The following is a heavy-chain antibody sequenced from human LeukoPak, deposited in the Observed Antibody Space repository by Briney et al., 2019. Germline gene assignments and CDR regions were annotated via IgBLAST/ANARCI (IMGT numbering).Heavy chain of an antibody. V-gene: IGHV4-59*01. D-gene: IGHD4-17*01. CDR3: ARSDYGDYGPPYYFDY. CDR2: IYYSGST. CDR1: GGSISSYY. Sequence: SETLSLTCTVSGGSISSYYWSWIRQPPGKGLEWIGYIYYSGSTNYNPSLKSRVTISVDTSKNQFSLKLSSVTAADTAVYYCARSDYGDYGPPYYFDYWGRGTLVTVSS. J-gene: IGHJ4*02.